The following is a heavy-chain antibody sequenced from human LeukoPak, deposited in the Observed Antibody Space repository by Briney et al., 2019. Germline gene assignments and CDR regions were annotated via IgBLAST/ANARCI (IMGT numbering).Heavy chain of an antibody. Sequence: PGGSLRLSCAASGFIFKKYWMNWVRQVPGKGLECLANIKEDGSETYYADSVKGRFTISRDNAKNLLYLQMNSLTAEDTAIYYCARSLRVAVAASYWGQGTLVTVSS. V-gene: IGHV3-7*01. J-gene: IGHJ4*02. CDR2: IKEDGSET. CDR1: GFIFKKYW. D-gene: IGHD6-19*01. CDR3: ARSLRVAVAASY.